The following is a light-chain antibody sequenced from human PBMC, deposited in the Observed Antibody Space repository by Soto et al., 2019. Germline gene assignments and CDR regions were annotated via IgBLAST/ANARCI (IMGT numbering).Light chain of an antibody. Sequence: DIQMTHSPSSVSASVGDRVTISCRASEDINSRLAWYQQKPGNAPKLLIYAAFILQSGVPSRFRGYGSGTDFTLSISSLQPEDFATYYYNQADSCQITFGQGTRLEIX. V-gene: IGKV1-12*01. CDR3: NQADSCQIT. J-gene: IGKJ5*01. CDR2: AAF. CDR1: EDINSR.